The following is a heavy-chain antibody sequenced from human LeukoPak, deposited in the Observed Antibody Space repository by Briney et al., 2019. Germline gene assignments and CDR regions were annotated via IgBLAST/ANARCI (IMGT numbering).Heavy chain of an antibody. Sequence: GASVKVSCKASGYTFTSYDISWVRQAPGQGLEWMGGIIPIFGTANYAQKFQGRVTITADESTSTAYMELSSLRSEDAAVYYCARAPHDYGDSDYWGQGTLVTISS. CDR2: IIPIFGTA. CDR1: GYTFTSYD. D-gene: IGHD4-17*01. CDR3: ARAPHDYGDSDY. V-gene: IGHV1-69*13. J-gene: IGHJ4*02.